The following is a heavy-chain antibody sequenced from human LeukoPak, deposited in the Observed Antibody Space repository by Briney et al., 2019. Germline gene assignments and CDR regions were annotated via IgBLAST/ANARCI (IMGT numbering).Heavy chain of an antibody. CDR1: GFTFSGHA. D-gene: IGHD2-2*02. CDR2: ASGSGGST. J-gene: IGHJ4*02. Sequence: GGSLRLSCAASGFTFSGHAMNWVRQAPGKGLEWVSGASGSGGSTSYADSVKGRFTISRDNSKNTLFLQMNSLRAEDTAVYYCARRYCSGFSCYTGFDYWGQGTLVTVYS. CDR3: ARRYCSGFSCYTGFDY. V-gene: IGHV3-23*01.